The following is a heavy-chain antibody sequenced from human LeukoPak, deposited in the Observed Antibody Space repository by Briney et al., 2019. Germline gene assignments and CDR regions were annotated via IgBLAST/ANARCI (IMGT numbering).Heavy chain of an antibody. D-gene: IGHD6-13*01. J-gene: IGHJ4*02. V-gene: IGHV3-23*01. CDR2: ISGSGGST. CDR3: ARDRSSSYECFDY. CDR1: GFTFSSYA. Sequence: GGSLRLSCAASGFTFSSYAMSWVRQAPGKGLEWVSAISGSGGSTYYADSVKGRFTISRDNSKNMLYLQMNSLRAEDTAVYYCARDRSSSYECFDYWGQGTLVTVSS.